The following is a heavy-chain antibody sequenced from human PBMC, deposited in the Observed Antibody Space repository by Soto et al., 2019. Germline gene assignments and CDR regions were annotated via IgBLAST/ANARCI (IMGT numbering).Heavy chain of an antibody. CDR3: AKDISGRGSYYYYYGMDV. Sequence: EVQLVESGGGLVQPGRPLRLSCAASGFTFDAYAMHWVRQAPGKGLEWVSGISWNSGSMVYADSVKARFTISRDNAKSSLYLQMNSLRVEDTDLYYCAKDISGRGSYYYYYGMDVWGQGTTVTVSS. D-gene: IGHD3-16*01. J-gene: IGHJ6*02. CDR2: ISWNSGSM. V-gene: IGHV3-9*01. CDR1: GFTFDAYA.